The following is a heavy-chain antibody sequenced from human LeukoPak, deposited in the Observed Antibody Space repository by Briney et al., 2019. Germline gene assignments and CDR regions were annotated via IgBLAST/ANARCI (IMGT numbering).Heavy chain of an antibody. CDR2: IIPILGIA. Sequence: SVKVSCKASGGTFSIYTISWVRQAPGQGLEWMGRIIPILGIANYAQKFQGRVTITADKSTSTAYMELSSLRSEDTAVYYCARGWTVRNWFGPWGQGTLVTVSS. CDR1: GGTFSIYT. CDR3: ARGWTVRNWFGP. D-gene: IGHD4-17*01. J-gene: IGHJ5*02. V-gene: IGHV1-69*02.